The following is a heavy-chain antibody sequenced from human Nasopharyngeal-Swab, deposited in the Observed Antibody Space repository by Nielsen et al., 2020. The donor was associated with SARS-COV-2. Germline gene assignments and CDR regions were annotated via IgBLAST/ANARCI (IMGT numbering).Heavy chain of an antibody. Sequence: GESLKISCAASGFTFSSFAMNWVRQAPGKGLEWVSGISGSGGSTYYADSVKGRFTISRDNSKNTLYLQMNSLRAEDTAVYYCAKDSSGWYIGYMDVWGKGTTVTVSS. CDR3: AKDSSGWYIGYMDV. V-gene: IGHV3-23*01. D-gene: IGHD6-19*01. CDR1: GFTFSSFA. J-gene: IGHJ6*03. CDR2: ISGSGGST.